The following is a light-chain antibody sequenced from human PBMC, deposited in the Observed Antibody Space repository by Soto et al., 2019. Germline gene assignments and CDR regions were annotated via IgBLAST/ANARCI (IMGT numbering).Light chain of an antibody. J-gene: IGLJ2*01. CDR1: SSDVGGYNY. CDR2: EVS. Sequence: QSVLTQPASVSGSPGQSITISCSGTSSDVGGYNYVSWYQQHPGKAPKLMIYEVSNRPSGLSNRFSGSKSGNTASLTISGLQAEDEADYYCSSYTSSNTLEFGGGTKLTVL. CDR3: SSYTSSNTLE. V-gene: IGLV2-14*01.